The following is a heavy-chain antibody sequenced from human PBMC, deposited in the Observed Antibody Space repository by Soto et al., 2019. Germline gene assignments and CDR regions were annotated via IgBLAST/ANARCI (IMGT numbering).Heavy chain of an antibody. J-gene: IGHJ4*02. CDR1: GFTFSSYA. CDR2: ISGSGGST. D-gene: IGHD3-10*01. Sequence: GGSLRLSCATPGFTFSSYAMNWVRQAPGKGLEWVSAISGSGGSTYYADSVRGRFTISRDNSKNTLYLQMNSLRVEDTAIYYCAKDPSYYYGSGFDYWGQGTLVTVSS. CDR3: AKDPSYYYGSGFDY. V-gene: IGHV3-23*01.